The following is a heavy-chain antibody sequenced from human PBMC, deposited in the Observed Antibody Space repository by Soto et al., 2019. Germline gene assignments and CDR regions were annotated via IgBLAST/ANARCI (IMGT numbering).Heavy chain of an antibody. V-gene: IGHV2-5*01. CDR2: SYWNDDQ. CDR3: AHDNYDASGYYHLDAFDI. Sequence: SVPTLVNPTQTLTLTCTFSGFSLSTSGVGVVWIRQPPGKALEWLALSYWNDDQRYSPSLKSRLTITKDTSKNQVVLTMTNMEPVDTATYYCAHDNYDASGYYHLDAFDIWGQGTMVTDSS. J-gene: IGHJ3*02. D-gene: IGHD3-22*01. CDR1: GFSLSTSGVG.